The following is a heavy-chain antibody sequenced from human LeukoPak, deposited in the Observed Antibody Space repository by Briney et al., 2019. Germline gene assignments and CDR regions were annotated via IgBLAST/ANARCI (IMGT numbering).Heavy chain of an antibody. D-gene: IGHD7-27*01. CDR1: GFTFSSYS. V-gene: IGHV3-21*01. J-gene: IGHJ6*02. CDR3: ARSGWNWGSSHYYGMDV. Sequence: PGGSLRLSCAASGFTFSSYSMNWVRQAPGKGLEWVSSISSSSSYIYYADSVKGRFTISRDNAKNSLYLQMNSLRAEDTAVYYCARSGWNWGSSHYYGMDVWGQGTTVTVSS. CDR2: ISSSSSYI.